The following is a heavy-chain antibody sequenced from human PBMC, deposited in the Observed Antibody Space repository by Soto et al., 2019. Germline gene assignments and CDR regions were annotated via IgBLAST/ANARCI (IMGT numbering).Heavy chain of an antibody. CDR2: IFYSGST. Sequence: QLQLQESGPGLVKPSETLSLTCTVSSGSIRSTIYSWDWIRQPPGKGLEWIGSIFYSGSTYYNPSLKSRVTLSVDTSKNQFSLTLTSVTAADTAVYYCARQCRGVTCHWFVPWGQGTLVTVSS. V-gene: IGHV4-39*01. CDR1: SGSIRSTIYS. CDR3: ARQCRGVTCHWFVP. D-gene: IGHD2-15*01. J-gene: IGHJ5*02.